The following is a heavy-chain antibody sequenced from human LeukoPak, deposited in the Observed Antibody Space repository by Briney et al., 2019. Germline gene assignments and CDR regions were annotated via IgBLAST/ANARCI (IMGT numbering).Heavy chain of an antibody. CDR2: ISGSGGST. CDR1: GFTLSSYA. CDR3: AKDSAGYSSSWYDY. J-gene: IGHJ4*02. Sequence: GGSLRLSCAASGFTLSSYAMSWVRQAPGKGLEWVSAISGSGGSTYYADSVKGRFTISRDNSKNTLYLQMNSLRAEDTAVYYCAKDSAGYSSSWYDYWGQGTLVTVSS. D-gene: IGHD6-13*01. V-gene: IGHV3-23*01.